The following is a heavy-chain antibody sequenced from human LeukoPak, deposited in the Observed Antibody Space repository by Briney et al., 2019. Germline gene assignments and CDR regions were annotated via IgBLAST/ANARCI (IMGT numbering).Heavy chain of an antibody. CDR3: ARRYHDFWSGYTDY. CDR2: INPNSGGT. V-gene: IGHV1-2*02. D-gene: IGHD3-3*01. Sequence: GASVKVSCKASGYTFTGYYMHWVRQAPGQGLEWMGWINPNSGGTNYAQKFQGRVTMTRDTSISTAYMELSRLRSDDTAVYYCARRYHDFWSGYTDYWGQGTLVTVSS. J-gene: IGHJ4*02. CDR1: GYTFTGYY.